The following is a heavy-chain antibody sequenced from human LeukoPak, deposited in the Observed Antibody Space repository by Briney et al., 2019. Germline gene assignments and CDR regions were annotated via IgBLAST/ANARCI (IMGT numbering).Heavy chain of an antibody. V-gene: IGHV5-51*01. CDR2: IYPGDSDT. Sequence: HGESLKISCKGSGYSFTSYWIGWVRQMPGKGLDWMGIIYPGDSDTRYSPSFQGQVTISADKSISTAYLQWSSLKASDTAMYYCARQGGDSSSPNPIDYWGQGTLVTVSS. J-gene: IGHJ4*02. D-gene: IGHD6-6*01. CDR1: GYSFTSYW. CDR3: ARQGGDSSSPNPIDY.